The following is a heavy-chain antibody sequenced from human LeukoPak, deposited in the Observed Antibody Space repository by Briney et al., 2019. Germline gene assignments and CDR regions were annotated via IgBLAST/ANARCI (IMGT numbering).Heavy chain of an antibody. D-gene: IGHD3-9*01. CDR1: GFSFSSYS. CDR2: ISSSGSTI. Sequence: PGGSLRLSCAASGFSFSSYSMNWVRQAPGKGLEWVSYISSSGSTIYYADSVKGRFTISRDNAKNSLYLQMNSLRAEDTAVYYCAGGHDYDILTGYYPDAFDIWGQGTMVTVSS. V-gene: IGHV3-48*04. J-gene: IGHJ3*02. CDR3: AGGHDYDILTGYYPDAFDI.